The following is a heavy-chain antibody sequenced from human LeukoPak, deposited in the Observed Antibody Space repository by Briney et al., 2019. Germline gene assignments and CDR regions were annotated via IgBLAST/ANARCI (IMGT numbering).Heavy chain of an antibody. CDR3: ATGRSCTTCYLPDY. D-gene: IGHD2-2*01. CDR1: GFTFNDYY. CDR2: INQDGGEK. J-gene: IGHJ4*02. V-gene: IGHV3-7*01. Sequence: GGSLRLSCTASGFTFNDYYMTWIRQAPGKGLEWVANINQDGGEKYYVDSVKGRFTISRDNARNSLYLQINSLRAEDTAAYYCATGRSCTTCYLPDYWGQGTLVTVSS.